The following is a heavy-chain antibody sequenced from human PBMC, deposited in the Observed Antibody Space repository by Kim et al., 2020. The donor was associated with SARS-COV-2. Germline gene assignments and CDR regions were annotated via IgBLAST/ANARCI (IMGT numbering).Heavy chain of an antibody. J-gene: IGHJ6*02. CDR2: IIPIFGTA. CDR3: ARDSSVGIQYGYYYYGMDV. Sequence: SVKVSCKASGGTFSSYAISWVRQAPGQGLEWMGGIIPIFGTANYAQKFQGRVTITADESTSTAYMELSSLRSEDTAVYYCARDSSVGIQYGYYYYGMDVWGQGTTVTVSS. D-gene: IGHD5-18*01. V-gene: IGHV1-69*13. CDR1: GGTFSSYA.